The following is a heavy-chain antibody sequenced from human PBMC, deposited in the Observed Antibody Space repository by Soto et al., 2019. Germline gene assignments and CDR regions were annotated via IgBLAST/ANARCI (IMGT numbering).Heavy chain of an antibody. Sequence: PSETLSLTCAVYGGSFSGYYWSWIRQPPGKGLEWIGEINHSGSTNYNPSLKSRVTISVDTSKNQFSLELSRLRSDDTAVYYCASSLRGVDYYDSSGYYPLDYWGQGTLVTVSS. CDR2: INHSGST. J-gene: IGHJ4*02. V-gene: IGHV4-34*01. D-gene: IGHD3-22*01. CDR1: GGSFSGYY. CDR3: ASSLRGVDYYDSSGYYPLDY.